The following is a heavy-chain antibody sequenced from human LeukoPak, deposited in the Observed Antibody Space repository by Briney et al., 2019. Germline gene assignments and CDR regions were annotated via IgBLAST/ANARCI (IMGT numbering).Heavy chain of an antibody. CDR1: GYSISSGYY. V-gene: IGHV4-38-2*02. CDR2: IYHSGST. J-gene: IGHJ4*02. Sequence: SETLSLTCTVSGYSISSGYYWGWIRQPPGQGLEWIGSIYHSGSTYYNPSLKSRVTISVDTSKNQFSLKLSSVTAADTAVYYCARGDDYGDPFDYWGQGTLVTVSS. D-gene: IGHD4-17*01. CDR3: ARGDDYGDPFDY.